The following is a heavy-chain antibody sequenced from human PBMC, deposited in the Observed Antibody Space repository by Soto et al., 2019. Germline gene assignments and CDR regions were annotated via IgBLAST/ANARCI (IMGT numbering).Heavy chain of an antibody. CDR3: VKDYYDSSGRKNWFDP. Sequence: GGSLRLSCSASGFTFSSYAMHWVRQAPGKGLEYVSAISSNGGSTYYADSVKGRFTISRDNSKNTLYLQMSSLRAEDTAVYYCVKDYYDSSGRKNWFDPWGQGTLVTVSS. CDR1: GFTFSSYA. V-gene: IGHV3-64D*06. D-gene: IGHD3-22*01. CDR2: ISSNGGST. J-gene: IGHJ5*02.